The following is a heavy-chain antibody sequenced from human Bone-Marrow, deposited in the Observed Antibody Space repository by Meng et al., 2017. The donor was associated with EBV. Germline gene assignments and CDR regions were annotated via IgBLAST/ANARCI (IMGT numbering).Heavy chain of an antibody. CDR3: ARSLSGDPYFDY. CDR2: IIPIFGTA. CDR1: GGTFSSYA. V-gene: IGHV1-69*01. D-gene: IGHD4-17*01. Sequence: QVQLVQSGAEVKKPGPSVKVSCKASGGTFSSYAISWVRQAPGQGLEWMGGIIPIFGTANYAQKFQGRVTITADESTSTAYMELTSLRFEDTAVYYCARSLSGDPYFDYWGQGTLVTVSS. J-gene: IGHJ4*02.